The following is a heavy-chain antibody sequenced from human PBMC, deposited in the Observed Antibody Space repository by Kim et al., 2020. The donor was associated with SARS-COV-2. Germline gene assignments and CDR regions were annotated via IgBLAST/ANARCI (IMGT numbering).Heavy chain of an antibody. J-gene: IGHJ6*02. CDR1: GFTFDDYA. CDR2: ISWNSGSI. Sequence: GGSLRLSCAASGFTFDDYAMHWVRQAPGKGLEWVSGISWNSGSIGYADSVKGRFTISRDNAKNSLYLQMNSLRAEDTALYYCAKDSITMVRGVNFGMDVGVQGTSVTVSS. D-gene: IGHD3-10*01. V-gene: IGHV3-9*01. CDR3: AKDSITMVRGVNFGMDV.